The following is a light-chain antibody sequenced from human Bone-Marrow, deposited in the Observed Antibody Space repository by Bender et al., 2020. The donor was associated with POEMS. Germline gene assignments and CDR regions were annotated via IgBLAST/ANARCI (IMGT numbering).Light chain of an antibody. CDR2: EAI. J-gene: IGLJ3*02. CDR1: SSNIGTFIL. Sequence: QSALTQPASVSGSPGQSITISCTGTSSNIGTFILVSWYQQHAGKAPKLMIYEAIKRPSGVSNRFSASKFGNTASLTISGLQAEDEADYYCQSYDNSLGGWVFGGGTKLTVL. V-gene: IGLV2-23*01. CDR3: QSYDNSLGGWV.